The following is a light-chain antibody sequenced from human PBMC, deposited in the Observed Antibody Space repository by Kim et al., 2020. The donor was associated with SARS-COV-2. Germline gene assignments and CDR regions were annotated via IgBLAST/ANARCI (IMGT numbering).Light chain of an antibody. CDR1: QDVSTD. CDR2: GAS. J-gene: IGKJ4*01. Sequence: AIELTQSPSSLSSSVGERATLTCRASQDVSTDLAWYQQKAGKAPKLLIYGASNIDTGVPSRFSGSGSGTDFTLTISSLQPEDFAAYYCQQDSNYPLAFGGGTKVDIK. V-gene: IGKV1D-13*01. CDR3: QQDSNYPLA.